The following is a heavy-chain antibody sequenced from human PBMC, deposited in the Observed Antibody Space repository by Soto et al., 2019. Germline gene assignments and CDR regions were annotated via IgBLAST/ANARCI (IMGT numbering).Heavy chain of an antibody. J-gene: IGHJ3*02. CDR1: GFTFSSYA. V-gene: IGHV3-30-3*01. D-gene: IGHD2-2*02. CDR2: ISYDGSNK. CDR3: ARDRDGYCSSTSCYTNAFDI. Sequence: SLRLSCAASGFTFSSYAMHWVRQAPGKGLEWVAVISYDGSNKYYADSVKGRFTISRDNSKNTLYLQMNSLRAEDTAVYYCARDRDGYCSSTSCYTNAFDIWGQGTMVTVSS.